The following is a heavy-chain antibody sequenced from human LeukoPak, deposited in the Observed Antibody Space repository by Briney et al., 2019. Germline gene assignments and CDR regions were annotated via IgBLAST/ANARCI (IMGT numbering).Heavy chain of an antibody. CDR1: GYTFTGYY. CDR3: ARTYDFWSGYFLRTYGMDV. D-gene: IGHD3-3*01. CDR2: IIPIFGTA. Sequence: ASVKVSCKASGYTFTGYYMHWVRQAPGQGLEWIGGIIPIFGTANYAQKFQGRVTITADESTGTAYMELSSLRSEDTAVYYCARTYDFWSGYFLRTYGMDVWGQGTTVTVSS. V-gene: IGHV1-69*13. J-gene: IGHJ6*02.